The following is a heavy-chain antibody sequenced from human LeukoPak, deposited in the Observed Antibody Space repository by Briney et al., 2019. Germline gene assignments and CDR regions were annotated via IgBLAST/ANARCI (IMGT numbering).Heavy chain of an antibody. D-gene: IGHD3-22*01. V-gene: IGHV1-69*13. CDR1: GGTFSSYA. CDR2: IIPIFGTA. Sequence: GASVKVSCKASGGTFSSYAISWVRQAPGQGLEWMGGIIPIFGTANYAQKFQGRVTITADESTSTAYMELSSLRSEDTAVYYCARRIYPYYDSSGYYSDYYGMDVWGQGTTVTVSS. CDR3: ARRIYPYYDSSGYYSDYYGMDV. J-gene: IGHJ6*02.